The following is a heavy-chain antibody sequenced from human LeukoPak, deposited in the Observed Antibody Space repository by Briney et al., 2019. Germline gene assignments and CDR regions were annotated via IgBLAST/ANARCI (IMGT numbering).Heavy chain of an antibody. J-gene: IGHJ4*02. D-gene: IGHD1-26*01. V-gene: IGHV3-64*04. Sequence: GGSLRLSCSASGFTFSNYPMHWVRQAPGKGLEYVSSIFSNGGATYYADSVKGRFTISRDNSKNTLYLQMNSLRAEDTAVYYCARTFLGATYHTHFDYWGQGTLVTVSS. CDR2: IFSNGGAT. CDR1: GFTFSNYP. CDR3: ARTFLGATYHTHFDY.